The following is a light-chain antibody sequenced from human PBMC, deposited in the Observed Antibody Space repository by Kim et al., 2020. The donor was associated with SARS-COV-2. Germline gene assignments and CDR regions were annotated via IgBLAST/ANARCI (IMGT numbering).Light chain of an antibody. V-gene: IGKV3-11*01. J-gene: IGKJ3*01. Sequence: SPGERATLPCRASQSVSSYLAWYQQRPGQAPRLLIYDAFNRATGIPARFSGSGSGTDFTLTISSLEPEDFAVYYCQQRYNWPSTFGPGTKVDIK. CDR1: QSVSSY. CDR3: QQRYNWPST. CDR2: DAF.